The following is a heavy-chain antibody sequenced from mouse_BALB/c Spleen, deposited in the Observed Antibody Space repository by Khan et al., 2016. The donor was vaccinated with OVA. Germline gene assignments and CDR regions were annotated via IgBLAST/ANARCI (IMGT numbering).Heavy chain of an antibody. CDR2: ISGDSSTI. D-gene: IGHD1-1*01. V-gene: IGHV5-17*02. CDR1: GFTFSSYG. J-gene: IGHJ2*01. Sequence: EVELVESGGGLVQPGGSRKLSCAASGFTFSSYGMHWVSQAPEKGLEWVAYISGDSSTIYYADTVKGRFTISRDNTKNTLFLQMTSLMSEDTAMYYCATSFYYGYYFDYWGPGTTLTVSS. CDR3: ATSFYYGYYFDY.